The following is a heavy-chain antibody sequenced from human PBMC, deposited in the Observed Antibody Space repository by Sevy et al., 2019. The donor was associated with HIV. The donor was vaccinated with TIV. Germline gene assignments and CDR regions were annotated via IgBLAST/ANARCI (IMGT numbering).Heavy chain of an antibody. CDR1: GFTFGDYP. CDR2: IRSKPYGGTT. D-gene: IGHD3-10*01. V-gene: IGHV3-49*03. CDR3: TRDPLGQLPDY. Sequence: GGSLRLSCTTSGFTFGDYPMGWSRQAPGKGLEWVGFIRSKPYGGTTEYAASVKGRFIISRDDSRSIAYLQMNSLKTDDTAVYDCTRDPLGQLPDYWGQGTLVTVSS. J-gene: IGHJ4*02.